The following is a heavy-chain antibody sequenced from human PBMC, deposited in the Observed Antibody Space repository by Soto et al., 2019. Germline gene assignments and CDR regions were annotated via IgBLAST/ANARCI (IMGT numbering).Heavy chain of an antibody. D-gene: IGHD2-2*01. CDR1: GYTFTSHG. CDR3: ARDPSTSRFDY. Sequence: QVLLVQSGPEVRKPEASVKVSCKASGYTFTSHGVSWLRQAPGQGLEWLGWISTYSGIRNYARKFQDRVTMGSDTSTSTVYMELRSLTSNDTAMYYCARDPSTSRFDYWGQGTLVTVSS. J-gene: IGHJ4*02. V-gene: IGHV1-18*01. CDR2: ISTYSGIR.